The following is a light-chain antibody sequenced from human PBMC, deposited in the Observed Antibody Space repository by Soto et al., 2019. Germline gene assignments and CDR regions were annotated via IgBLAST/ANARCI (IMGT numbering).Light chain of an antibody. V-gene: IGLV2-14*01. J-gene: IGLJ2*01. CDR2: DVS. Sequence: QSVLTQPASLSGSPGQSITISCTGTSSDVGGYNYVSWYQQHPGKAPKLMLYDVSNRPSGVSNRFSGSKSGNTASLTISGLQAEDEADYYCSSYTSSSTRVFGGGTKVTVL. CDR3: SSYTSSSTRV. CDR1: SSDVGGYNY.